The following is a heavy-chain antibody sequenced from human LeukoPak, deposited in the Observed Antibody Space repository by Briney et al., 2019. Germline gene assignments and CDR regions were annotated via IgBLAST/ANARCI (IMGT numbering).Heavy chain of an antibody. CDR3: AKDSLWFGELSH. D-gene: IGHD3-10*01. Sequence: GGSLRLSCAASGFTFSSYEMNWVRQAPGKGLEWVSYISSSGSTIYYADSVKGRFTISRDNSKNTLYLQMNSLRAEDTAVYYCAKDSLWFGELSHWGQGTLVTVSS. CDR1: GFTFSSYE. CDR2: ISSSGSTI. J-gene: IGHJ4*02. V-gene: IGHV3-48*03.